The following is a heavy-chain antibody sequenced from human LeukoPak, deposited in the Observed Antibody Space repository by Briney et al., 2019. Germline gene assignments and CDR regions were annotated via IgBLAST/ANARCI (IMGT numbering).Heavy chain of an antibody. V-gene: IGHV3-30-3*01. CDR1: GFTFSSYV. CDR2: ISYDGSNK. J-gene: IGHJ6*02. CDR3: ARGSGGRTIWVVVPAAQSSNYYYYGMDV. D-gene: IGHD2-2*01. Sequence: GGSLRLSCAASGFTFSSYVMHWVRQAPGKGLEWVPVISYDGSNKYYADSVKGRFTISRDNSKNTLYLQMNSLRAEDTAVYYCARGSGGRTIWVVVPAAQSSNYYYYGMDVWGQGTTVTVSS.